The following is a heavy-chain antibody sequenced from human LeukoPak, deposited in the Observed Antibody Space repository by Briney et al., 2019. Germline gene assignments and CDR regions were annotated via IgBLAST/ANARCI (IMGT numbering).Heavy chain of an antibody. CDR2: ISSSSSTI. CDR1: GVIFSSYS. Sequence: GGSLRLSCAASGVIFSSYSMNWVHQAPGKGLEWVSYISSSSSTIYYADSVKGRFTISRDNAKNSLYLQINSLRAEDAAVYYCARDGGPRGGFDPWGQGTLVTVSS. CDR3: ARDGGPRGGFDP. V-gene: IGHV3-48*01. D-gene: IGHD3-16*01. J-gene: IGHJ5*02.